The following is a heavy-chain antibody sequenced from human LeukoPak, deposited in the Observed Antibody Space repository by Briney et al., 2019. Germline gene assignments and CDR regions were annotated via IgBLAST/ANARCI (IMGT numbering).Heavy chain of an antibody. CDR2: IHTSGST. CDR1: GDSISSGSYY. D-gene: IGHD6-13*01. Sequence: RASQTLSLICTVSGDSISSGSYYWSWIRQPAGKGPEWIGHIHTSGSTKYNPPLKSRVTISLDTPENQFSLGLNSVTAADTAVYYCARSIAVTGKNWLDPWGQGTLVTVSS. J-gene: IGHJ5*02. V-gene: IGHV4-61*09. CDR3: ARSIAVTGKNWLDP.